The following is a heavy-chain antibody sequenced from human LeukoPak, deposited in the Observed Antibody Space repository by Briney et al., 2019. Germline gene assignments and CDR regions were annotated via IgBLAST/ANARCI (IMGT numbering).Heavy chain of an antibody. CDR1: GYTLTELS. Sequence: ASVKVSCKVSGYTLTELSMHWVRQAPGKGLEWMGGFDPEDGETIYAQKLQGRVTMTEDTSTDTAYMELSSLRSEDTAVYYCATDRGTTGTTTWFDYWGQGTLVTVSS. CDR2: FDPEDGET. V-gene: IGHV1-24*01. D-gene: IGHD1-1*01. CDR3: ATDRGTTGTTTWFDY. J-gene: IGHJ4*02.